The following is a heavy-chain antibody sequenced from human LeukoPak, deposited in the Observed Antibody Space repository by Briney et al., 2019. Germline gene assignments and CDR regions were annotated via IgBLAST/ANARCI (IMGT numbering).Heavy chain of an antibody. CDR1: GFTFSSYA. V-gene: IGHV3-23*01. CDR2: ISGSGGST. Sequence: PGGSLRLSCAASGFTFSSYAMSWVRQAPGKGLEWVSAISGSGGSTYYADSVKGRFTISRDNSKNTLYLQMNSLRAEDTAVYYCAKDPSYYDILTGYYPHYFDYWGQGTLVTVPS. D-gene: IGHD3-9*01. J-gene: IGHJ4*02. CDR3: AKDPSYYDILTGYYPHYFDY.